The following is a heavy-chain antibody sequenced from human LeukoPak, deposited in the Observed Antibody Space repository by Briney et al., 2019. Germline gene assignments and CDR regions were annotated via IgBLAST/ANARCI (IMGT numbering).Heavy chain of an antibody. CDR3: AGEGLEPTSMFVY. CDR1: GGTFSSYA. Sequence: ASVKVSCKASGGTFSSYAISWVRQAPGQGLEWMGGIIPIFGTANYAQKFQGRVTITTDESTSTAYMELSSLRSEDTAVHYCAGEGLEPTSMFVYWGQGTLVTVSS. V-gene: IGHV1-69*05. CDR2: IIPIFGTA. J-gene: IGHJ4*02. D-gene: IGHD3/OR15-3a*01.